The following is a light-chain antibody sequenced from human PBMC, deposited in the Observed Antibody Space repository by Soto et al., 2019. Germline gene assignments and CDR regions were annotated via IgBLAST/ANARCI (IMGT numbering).Light chain of an antibody. CDR2: AAS. V-gene: IGKV1-27*01. CDR3: QNYNSAPLT. Sequence: DIRMTQSPSSLSASVGDRVTITYRASQGITYYLAWYQQKPGKVPKLLIYAASTLQSGVPSRFSGGGSGADFTLTISSLQPEDVATYYCQNYNSAPLTFGGGTKVEIK. CDR1: QGITYY. J-gene: IGKJ4*01.